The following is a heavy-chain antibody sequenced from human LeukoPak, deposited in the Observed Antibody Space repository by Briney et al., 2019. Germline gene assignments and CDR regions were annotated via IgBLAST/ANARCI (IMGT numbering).Heavy chain of an antibody. CDR1: GASISSRSSSYY. V-gene: IGHV4-39*07. CDR2: IFYTGIM. Sequence: SETLSLTCSVSGASISSRSSSYYWGWMRQPPGKGLDWIGSIFYTGIMYYDPSLKSRLTISVDTSKNQFSLKLSSVTAADTALYYCAKDRTSGTGIDAFDIWGQGTKVTVSS. J-gene: IGHJ3*02. CDR3: AKDRTSGTGIDAFDI. D-gene: IGHD1-1*01.